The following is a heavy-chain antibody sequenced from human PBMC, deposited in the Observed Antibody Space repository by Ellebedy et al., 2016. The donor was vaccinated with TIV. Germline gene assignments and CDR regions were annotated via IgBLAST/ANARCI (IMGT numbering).Heavy chain of an antibody. CDR3: AREDYSSSWPPFLDY. CDR2: ISAYNGNT. D-gene: IGHD6-13*01. CDR1: GYTFTSYG. V-gene: IGHV1-18*04. J-gene: IGHJ4*02. Sequence: AASVKVSCKASGYTFTSYGISWVRQAPGQGLEWMGWISAYNGNTNYAQKLQGRVTMTTDTSTSTAYMELRSLRSDDTAVYYCAREDYSSSWPPFLDYWGQGTLVTVSS.